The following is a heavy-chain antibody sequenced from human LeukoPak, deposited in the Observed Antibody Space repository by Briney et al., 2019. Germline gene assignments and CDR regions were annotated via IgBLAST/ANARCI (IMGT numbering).Heavy chain of an antibody. CDR1: GGSISSSIYH. Sequence: SETLSLTCTVSGGSISSSIYHWGWIRQPPGKGLEWIAYIYYTGNTYYNPSLKSRATISVDTSKSQFSLKLSSVTAADTAVYYCVPSKSESHDPWGEGSLVGVSS. J-gene: IGHJ5*02. CDR3: VPSKSESHDP. CDR2: IYYTGNT. V-gene: IGHV4-39*01. D-gene: IGHD3-3*01.